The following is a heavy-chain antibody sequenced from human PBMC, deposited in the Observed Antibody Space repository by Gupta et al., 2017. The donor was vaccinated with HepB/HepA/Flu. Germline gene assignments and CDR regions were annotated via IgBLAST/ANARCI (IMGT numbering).Heavy chain of an antibody. CDR3: ARGGDSGYDWYYFDY. CDR1: GFTFGRYG. D-gene: IGHD5-12*01. CDR2: IWYDGSNK. J-gene: IGHJ4*02. V-gene: IGHV3-33*01. Sequence: QVQLVESGGGVVQPGRSLRLSCAASGFTFGRYGMHWVRQAPGKGLEWVAVIWYDGSNKYYADSVKGRFTISRDNSKNTLYLQMNSLRAEDTAVYYCARGGDSGYDWYYFDYWGQGTLVTVSS.